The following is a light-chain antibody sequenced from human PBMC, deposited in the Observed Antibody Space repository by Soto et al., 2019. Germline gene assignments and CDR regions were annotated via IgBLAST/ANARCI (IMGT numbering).Light chain of an antibody. Sequence: QSALTQPASVSGSPGQSINISCTGTSSDVGGYNYVSWYQQHPGKAPKLMIYEVSNRPSGVSNRFSGSKSGNTASLTISGLQAEDEADYYCSSYTRSSTPSVFGTGTKVAVL. J-gene: IGLJ1*01. CDR1: SSDVGGYNY. V-gene: IGLV2-14*01. CDR3: SSYTRSSTPSV. CDR2: EVS.